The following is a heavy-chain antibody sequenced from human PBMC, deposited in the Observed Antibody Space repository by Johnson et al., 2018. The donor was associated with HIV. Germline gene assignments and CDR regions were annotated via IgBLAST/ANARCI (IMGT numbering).Heavy chain of an antibody. V-gene: IGHV3-11*04. CDR2: ISSSGSTI. D-gene: IGHD4-23*01. Sequence: QMLLVESGGGLVQPGGSLRLSCAASGFTFSDYYMSWIRQAPGKGLEWVSYISSSGSTIYYAYSVKGRFTISRDNAKNSLYLQMNSLRAEDTAVYYCARATVESAFDIWGQGTMVTVSS. J-gene: IGHJ3*02. CDR1: GFTFSDYY. CDR3: ARATVESAFDI.